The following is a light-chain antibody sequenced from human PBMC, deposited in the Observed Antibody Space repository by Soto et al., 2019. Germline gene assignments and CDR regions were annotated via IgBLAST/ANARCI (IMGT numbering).Light chain of an antibody. CDR3: LQDYYYPYT. CDR1: QGIRND. J-gene: IGKJ2*01. V-gene: IGKV1-6*01. CDR2: AAS. Sequence: AIQITQYPSSLSASVGDRVTITCRASQGIRNDLGWYQQKPGKAPKLLIYAASSLQSGVPSRFSGSGSGTDFTLTISSLQPEDFATYYCLQDYYYPYTFGQGTKLEIK.